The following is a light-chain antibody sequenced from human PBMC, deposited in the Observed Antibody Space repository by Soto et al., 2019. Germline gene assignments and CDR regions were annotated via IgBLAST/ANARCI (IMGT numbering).Light chain of an antibody. V-gene: IGKV3-20*01. Sequence: EIVLTQSPGTLSLSPGERATLSCRASQSVNRNYLAWYQQIPGQGPRPLMYGASNRTTGIPDRFSGSGSGTDFTLTISRLEPEDFAVYYCQQYDSHPRTFGQGTKVEIK. J-gene: IGKJ1*01. CDR1: QSVNRNY. CDR3: QQYDSHPRT. CDR2: GAS.